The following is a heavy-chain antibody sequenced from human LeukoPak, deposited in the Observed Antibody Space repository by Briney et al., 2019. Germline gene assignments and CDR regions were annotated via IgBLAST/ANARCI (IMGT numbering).Heavy chain of an antibody. CDR1: GFTFSSYG. Sequence: PGGSLRLSCAASGFTFSSYGMSWVRQAPGKGLEWVSSISSSSSYIYYADSVKGRFTISRDNAKNSLYLQMNSLRAEDTAVYYCAVARTTVDYWGQGTLVTVSS. D-gene: IGHD1-1*01. CDR2: ISSSSSYI. J-gene: IGHJ4*02. V-gene: IGHV3-21*01. CDR3: AVARTTVDY.